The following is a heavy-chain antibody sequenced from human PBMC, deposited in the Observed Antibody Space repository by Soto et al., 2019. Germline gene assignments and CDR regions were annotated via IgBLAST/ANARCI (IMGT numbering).Heavy chain of an antibody. V-gene: IGHV3-23*01. CDR2: ISGSGGST. Sequence: GGSLRLSCAASGFTFSSYAMSWVRQAPGKGLEWVSAISGSGGSTYYADSVKGRFTISRDNSKNTLYLQMNSLRAEDTAVYYRAKGSWTEWLFAAIDYWGQGTLVTVSS. CDR1: GFTFSSYA. J-gene: IGHJ4*02. CDR3: AKGSWTEWLFAAIDY. D-gene: IGHD3-3*01.